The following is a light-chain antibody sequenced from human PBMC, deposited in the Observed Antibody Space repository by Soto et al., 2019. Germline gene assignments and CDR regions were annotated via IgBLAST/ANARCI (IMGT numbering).Light chain of an antibody. CDR2: GAS. J-gene: IGKJ5*01. CDR3: QQYNIWPAIT. CDR1: QSVSSN. V-gene: IGKV3D-15*01. Sequence: IATRQSPATLSVSPGERATLSCRASQSVSSNLAWYQQKPGQAPRLLIYGASTRATGIPARFSGSGSGTECTLTISSLQSEELAVYCCQQYNIWPAITFGQGTRLEI.